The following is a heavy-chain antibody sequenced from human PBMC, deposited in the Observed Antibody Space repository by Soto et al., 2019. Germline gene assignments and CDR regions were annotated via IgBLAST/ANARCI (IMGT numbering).Heavy chain of an antibody. CDR3: ARDFKIGELSDAFDI. CDR2: IWYDGSNK. CDR1: GFTFSSYG. J-gene: IGHJ3*02. D-gene: IGHD3-3*01. V-gene: IGHV3-33*01. Sequence: QVQLVESGGGVVQPGRSLRLSCAASGFTFSSYGMHWVRQAPGKGLEWVAVIWYDGSNKYYADSVKGRFTISRDNSKNTLYLQMNSLRAEDTAVYYCARDFKIGELSDAFDIWGQGTMVTVSS.